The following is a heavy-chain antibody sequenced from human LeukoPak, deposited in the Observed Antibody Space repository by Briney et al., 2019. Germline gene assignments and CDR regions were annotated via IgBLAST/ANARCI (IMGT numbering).Heavy chain of an antibody. CDR3: ARGLYYYGSGWPYYYMDV. Sequence: SETLSLTCTVSGYSISSGYYWGWIRQPPGKGLEWIGSIYHSGSTYYNPSLKSRVTMSVDTSKNQFSLKLSSVTAADTAVYYCARGLYYYGSGWPYYYMDVWGKGTTVTVSS. CDR1: GYSISSGYY. V-gene: IGHV4-38-2*02. J-gene: IGHJ6*03. CDR2: IYHSGST. D-gene: IGHD3-10*01.